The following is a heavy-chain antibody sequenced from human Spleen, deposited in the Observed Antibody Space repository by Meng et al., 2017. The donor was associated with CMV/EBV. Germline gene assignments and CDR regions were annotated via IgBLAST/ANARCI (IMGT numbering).Heavy chain of an antibody. D-gene: IGHD2-2*02. CDR2: ISAYNGNT. Sequence: ASVKVSCKASGYTFTSYGISWVRQAPGQGLEWMGWISAYNGNTNYAQKLQGRVTMTTDTSTSTAYMELRSLRSDDTAVYYCARFGVYIVVVPAAIRHYYYGMDVWGQGTTVTVSS. CDR3: ARFGVYIVVVPAAIRHYYYGMDV. V-gene: IGHV1-18*01. J-gene: IGHJ6*02. CDR1: GYTFTSYG.